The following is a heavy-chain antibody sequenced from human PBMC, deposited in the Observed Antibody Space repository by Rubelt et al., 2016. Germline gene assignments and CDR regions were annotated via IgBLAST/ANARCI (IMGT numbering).Heavy chain of an antibody. CDR2: IKQDGREK. Sequence: GGGLVQPGGSLRLSCVASGFTFSSSWMSWVRQAPGKGLEWVASIKQDGREKYYMDSVKGRFTISRDNAKNSVYLQMNSLRAEDTAVYYCATGATVRSNWFDPWGQGTLVTVSS. J-gene: IGHJ5*02. CDR1: GFTFSSSW. CDR3: ATGATVRSNWFDP. V-gene: IGHV3-7*01. D-gene: IGHD4-17*01.